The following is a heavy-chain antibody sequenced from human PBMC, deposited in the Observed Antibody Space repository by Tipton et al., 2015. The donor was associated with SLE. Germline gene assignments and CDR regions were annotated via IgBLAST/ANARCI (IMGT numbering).Heavy chain of an antibody. J-gene: IGHJ4*02. CDR2: IYTSGST. Sequence: TLSLTCAVSGYSISSGYYWGWIRQPAGKGLEWIGRIYTSGSTNYNPSLKSRVTISVDTSKNQFSLKLSSVTAADTAVYYCARVGDATDYWGQGTLVTVSS. D-gene: IGHD2-2*01. CDR1: GYSISSGYY. V-gene: IGHV4-61*02. CDR3: ARVGDATDY.